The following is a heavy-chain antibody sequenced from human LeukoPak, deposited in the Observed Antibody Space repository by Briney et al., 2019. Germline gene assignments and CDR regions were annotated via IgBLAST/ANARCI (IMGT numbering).Heavy chain of an antibody. V-gene: IGHV4-59*08. J-gene: IGHJ6*02. CDR1: GGSISSYY. Sequence: SETLSLTCTVSGGSISSYYWSWIRQPPGKGLEWIGYIYYSGSTNYNPSLKSRVTISVDTSKNQFSLKLSSVTAADTAVYYCARTSYYYGSGSYSFDVWGQGTTVTVSS. D-gene: IGHD3-10*01. CDR2: IYYSGST. CDR3: ARTSYYYGSGSYSFDV.